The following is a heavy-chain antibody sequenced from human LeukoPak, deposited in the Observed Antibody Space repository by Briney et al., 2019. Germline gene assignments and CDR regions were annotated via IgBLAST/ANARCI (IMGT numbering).Heavy chain of an antibody. CDR3: AKWGRGELPFTDY. V-gene: IGHV1-69*13. CDR1: GGTFSSYA. CDR2: IIPIFGTA. J-gene: IGHJ4*02. Sequence: SVKVSCKASGGTFSSYAISWVRQAPGQGLEWMGGIIPIFGTANYAQKFQGRVTITADESTSTAYMELRSLRSDDTAVYYCAKWGRGELPFTDYWGQGTLVTVSS. D-gene: IGHD3-16*01.